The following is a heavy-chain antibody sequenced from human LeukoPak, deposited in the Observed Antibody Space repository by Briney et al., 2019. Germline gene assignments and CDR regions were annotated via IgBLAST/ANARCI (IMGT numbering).Heavy chain of an antibody. D-gene: IGHD3-22*01. J-gene: IGHJ5*02. CDR1: GGTFSSYA. V-gene: IGHV1-69*05. Sequence: ASVKVSCKASGGTFSSYAISWVRQAPGQGLEWMGRIIPTFGTANYAQKFQGRVTITTDESTSTAYMELSSLRSEDTAVYYCARDQKPDYYDSSGYYPWGQGTLVTVSS. CDR3: ARDQKPDYYDSSGYYP. CDR2: IIPTFGTA.